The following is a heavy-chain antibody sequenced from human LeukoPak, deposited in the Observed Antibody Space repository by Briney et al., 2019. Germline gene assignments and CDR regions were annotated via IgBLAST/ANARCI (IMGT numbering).Heavy chain of an antibody. V-gene: IGHV1-69*04. CDR1: GGTFSSYA. D-gene: IGHD5-12*01. Sequence: SVSLSCKASGGTFSSYAISWVRPAPGQGLEWMGRIVPILGIANYAQKFQGRVTITADKSTSTAYMELSSLRSEDTAVYYCAGEESGYADYWGQGTLVPVSS. CDR3: AGEESGYADY. CDR2: IVPILGIA. J-gene: IGHJ4*02.